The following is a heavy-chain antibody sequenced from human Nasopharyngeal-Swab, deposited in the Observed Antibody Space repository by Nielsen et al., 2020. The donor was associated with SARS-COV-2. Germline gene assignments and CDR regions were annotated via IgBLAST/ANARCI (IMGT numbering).Heavy chain of an antibody. CDR3: ARAEPYDFWSGYMPFYGMDV. D-gene: IGHD3-3*01. Sequence: WIRQPPGKGLEWIGYIYDSGSTNYNPSLKSRVTISVDTSKNQFSLKLCSVTAADTAVYYCARAEPYDFWSGYMPFYGMDVWGQGTTVTVSS. V-gene: IGHV4-59*01. CDR2: IYDSGST. J-gene: IGHJ6*02.